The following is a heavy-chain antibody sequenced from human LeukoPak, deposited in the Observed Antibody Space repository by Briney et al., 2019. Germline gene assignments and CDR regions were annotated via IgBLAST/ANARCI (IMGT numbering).Heavy chain of an antibody. CDR2: MYNSGST. V-gene: IGHV4-59*01. Sequence: PSETLSLTCTVSGGSISTYYWSWIRQLPGKGLQWIGYMYNSGSTNYNPSLKSRVTISVDTSKNQFSLKLSSVTAADTAVYYCARGSYYGLGNDFTFDPWGQGTLVTVSS. CDR1: GGSISTYY. D-gene: IGHD3-10*01. CDR3: ARGSYYGLGNDFTFDP. J-gene: IGHJ5*02.